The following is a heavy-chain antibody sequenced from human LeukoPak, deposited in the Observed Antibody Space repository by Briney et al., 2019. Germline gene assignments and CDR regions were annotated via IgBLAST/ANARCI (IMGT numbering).Heavy chain of an antibody. Sequence: GGSLRLSCAASGFSFSDYGMHWVRQAPGKGLEWVAFSPHDKNEVSEADSVKGRFTISRDNSKNTLYLQMNSLRAEDTAVYYCAKGATVRGVISYFDYWGQGTLVTVSS. CDR2: SPHDKNEV. CDR3: AKGATVRGVISYFDY. V-gene: IGHV3-30*02. D-gene: IGHD3-10*01. CDR1: GFSFSDYG. J-gene: IGHJ4*02.